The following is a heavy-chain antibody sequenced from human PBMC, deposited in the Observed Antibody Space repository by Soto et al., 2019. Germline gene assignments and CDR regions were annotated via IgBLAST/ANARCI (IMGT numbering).Heavy chain of an antibody. D-gene: IGHD3-22*01. CDR1: GFTFSSYA. CDR3: VKPRRLYDSSGYYHDAFDI. J-gene: IGHJ3*02. Sequence: GGSLRLSCSASGFTFSSYAMHWVRQAPGKGLEYVSAISSNGGSTYYADSAKGRFTISRDNSKNTLYLQMSSLRAEDTAVYYCVKPRRLYDSSGYYHDAFDIWGQGTMVTVSS. CDR2: ISSNGGST. V-gene: IGHV3-64D*08.